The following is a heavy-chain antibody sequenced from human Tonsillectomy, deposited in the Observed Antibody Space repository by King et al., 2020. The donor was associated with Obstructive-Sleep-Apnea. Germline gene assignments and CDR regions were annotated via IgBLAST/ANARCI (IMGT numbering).Heavy chain of an antibody. Sequence: VQLVESGGGLVQPGRSLRLSCAASGFTFDDYAMHWVRQAPGKGLEWVSGISWNSGSIGYADSVKGRFTISRDNAKNSLYLQMNSLRDEDTALYYCAKEKGWELHDAFDIWGQGTMVTVSS. D-gene: IGHD1-26*01. CDR2: ISWNSGSI. CDR1: GFTFDDYA. CDR3: AKEKGWELHDAFDI. V-gene: IGHV3-9*01. J-gene: IGHJ3*02.